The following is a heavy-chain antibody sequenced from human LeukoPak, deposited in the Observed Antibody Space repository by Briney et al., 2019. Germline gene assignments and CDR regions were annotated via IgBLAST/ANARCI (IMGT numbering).Heavy chain of an antibody. CDR2: IYHSGST. J-gene: IGHJ4*02. CDR1: GGSISSGAYP. D-gene: IGHD3-22*01. V-gene: IGHV4-30-2*01. Sequence: PSETLSLTCAVSGGSISSGAYPWSWIRQPPGKGLEWIGYIYHSGSTYYNPSLKSRVTISLDRSKNQFSLKLSSVTAADTAVYYCARSDYYDSSVYFVYWGQGTLVTVSS. CDR3: ARSDYYDSSVYFVY.